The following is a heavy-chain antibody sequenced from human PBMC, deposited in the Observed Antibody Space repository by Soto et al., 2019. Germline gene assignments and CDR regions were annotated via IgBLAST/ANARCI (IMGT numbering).Heavy chain of an antibody. CDR3: ARLGPYSSGWTHFDY. CDR1: GGSISSYY. V-gene: IGHV4-59*01. CDR2: IYYSGST. D-gene: IGHD6-19*01. Sequence: PSETLSLTCTVSGGSISSYYWSWIRQPPGKGLEWIGYIYYSGSTNYNPSLKSRVTISVDTSKNQFSLKLSSVTAADTAVYYCARLGPYSSGWTHFDYWGQGTLVTVSS. J-gene: IGHJ4*02.